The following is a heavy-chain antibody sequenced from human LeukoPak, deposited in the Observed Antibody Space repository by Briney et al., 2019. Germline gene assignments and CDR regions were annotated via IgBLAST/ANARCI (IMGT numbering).Heavy chain of an antibody. J-gene: IGHJ6*03. V-gene: IGHV4-59*11. Sequence: PSEALSLTCTASGGSISSHYWSWIRQPPGKGLEWIGYIYYSGSTNYNPSPKSRVTISVDTSKNQFSLKLSSVTAADTAVYYCAREYSSSYGYYYYMDVWGKGTTVTVSS. CDR3: AREYSSSYGYYYYMDV. CDR2: IYYSGST. CDR1: GGSISSHY. D-gene: IGHD6-6*01.